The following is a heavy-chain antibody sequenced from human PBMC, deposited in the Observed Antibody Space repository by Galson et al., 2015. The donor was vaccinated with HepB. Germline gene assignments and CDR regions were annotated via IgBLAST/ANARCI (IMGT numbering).Heavy chain of an antibody. V-gene: IGHV1-69*02. CDR2: IIPILGIA. Sequence: SVKVSCKASGGTFSSYTISWVRQAPGQGLEWMGRIIPILGIANYAQKFQGRVTITADKSTSTAYMELSSLRSEDTAVYYCAGYKRYSSSWYPTLEYFQHWGQGTLVTVSS. D-gene: IGHD6-13*01. CDR1: GGTFSSYT. CDR3: AGYKRYSSSWYPTLEYFQH. J-gene: IGHJ1*01.